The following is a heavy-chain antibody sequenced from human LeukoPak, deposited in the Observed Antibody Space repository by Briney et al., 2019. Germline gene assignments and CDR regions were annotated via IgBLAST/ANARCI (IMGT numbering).Heavy chain of an antibody. D-gene: IGHD6-19*01. Sequence: SETLSLTCAVYGGSFSGYYWSWIRQPPGKGLEWIGEINHSGSTNYNPSLKSRVTISVDTSKNQFSLKLSSVTAADTAVYYCARLGELAVAYDYWGQGTLVTVSS. V-gene: IGHV4-34*01. CDR2: INHSGST. CDR3: ARLGELAVAYDY. CDR1: GGSFSGYY. J-gene: IGHJ4*02.